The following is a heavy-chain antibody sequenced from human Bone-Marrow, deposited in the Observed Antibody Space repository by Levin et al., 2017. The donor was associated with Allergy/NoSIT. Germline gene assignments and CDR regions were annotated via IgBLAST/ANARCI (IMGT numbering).Heavy chain of an antibody. CDR1: GFTFSGYS. CDR2: TDSWSDVI. CDR3: SRDLEGPKGIDS. V-gene: IGHV3-48*01. J-gene: IGHJ4*02. Sequence: GESLKISCAVSGFTFSGYSMNWVRQAPGRGLEWVAYTDSWSDVIYHADSVKGRFTISRDNAKNSLYLQMNSLRVEDTAVYYCSRDLEGPKGIDSWGQGTLVTVSS.